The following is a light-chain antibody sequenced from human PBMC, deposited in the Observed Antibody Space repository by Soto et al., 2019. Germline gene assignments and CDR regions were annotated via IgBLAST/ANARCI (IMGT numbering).Light chain of an antibody. J-gene: IGKJ2*01. CDR1: PSIGSY. CDR3: QKNYYVPYT. CDR2: AAT. V-gene: IGKV1-39*02. Sequence: DVQLTQSPSLLSASVGDRVTITCRASPSIGSYLNWYQHKPGKAPRLLIFAATTLESGVPSRFSGSGFNKDFPLTVSSLQPEDVATYYCQKNYYVPYTFGQGTRVEIK.